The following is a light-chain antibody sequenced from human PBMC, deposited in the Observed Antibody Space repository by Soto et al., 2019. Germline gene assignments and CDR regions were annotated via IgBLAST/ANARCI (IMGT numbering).Light chain of an antibody. CDR2: GAS. V-gene: IGKV3-20*01. CDR1: QSVSNNY. Sequence: EIVLTQSPGTLSLSPGERATLSCRASQSVSNNYLAWYQQKPGQAPRLLIFGASTRAAGFPDRFSGSGSGTDFTLTISRLEPEDFAVYYCQQYGSSPRTFGQGTKADIK. J-gene: IGKJ1*01. CDR3: QQYGSSPRT.